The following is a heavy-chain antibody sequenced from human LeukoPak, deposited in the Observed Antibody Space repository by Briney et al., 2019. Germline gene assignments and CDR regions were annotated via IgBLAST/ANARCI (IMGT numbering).Heavy chain of an antibody. J-gene: IGHJ1*01. CDR2: ISGSGGST. CDR3: AKEPTMVRGVIVASAEYFQH. V-gene: IGHV3-23*01. D-gene: IGHD3-10*01. Sequence: GGSLRLSCAASGFTFSSYAMSWVRQAPGKGLEWVSAISGSGGSTYYADSVKGRFTISRDNSKNTLYLQMNSLRAEDTAVYYCAKEPTMVRGVIVASAEYFQHWGQGTLVTVSS. CDR1: GFTFSSYA.